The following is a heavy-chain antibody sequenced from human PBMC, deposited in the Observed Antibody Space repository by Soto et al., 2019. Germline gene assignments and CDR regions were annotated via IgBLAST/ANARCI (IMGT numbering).Heavy chain of an antibody. CDR1: GYTFTGYY. CDR2: INPNSGGT. J-gene: IGHJ5*02. D-gene: IGHD3-16*01. CDR3: ARGGRVTIGGEFDP. V-gene: IGHV1-2*04. Sequence: WASVKVSCKASGYTFTGYYMHWVRQAPGQGLEWMGWINPNSGGTNYAQKFQGWVTMTRDTSISTAYMELSRLRSDDTAVYYCARGGRVTIGGEFDPWGQGTLVTVSS.